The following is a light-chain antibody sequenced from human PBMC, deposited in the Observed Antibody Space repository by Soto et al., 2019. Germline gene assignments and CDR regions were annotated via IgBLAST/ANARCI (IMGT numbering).Light chain of an antibody. J-gene: IGLJ1*01. CDR3: CSFAGRNNRV. CDR2: EVT. CDR1: ISYVGGYNF. V-gene: IGLV2-8*01. Sequence: QSALTQPPSASGSRGQSVTISCTGTISYVGGYNFVSWYQQHPGKVPKLLIYEVTQRPSGVPDRFSGSKSGNTASLTVSGLQPEDEADYYCCSFAGRNNRVFGTGTKLTVL.